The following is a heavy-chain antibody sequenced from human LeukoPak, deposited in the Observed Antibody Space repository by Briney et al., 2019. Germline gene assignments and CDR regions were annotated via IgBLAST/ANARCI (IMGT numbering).Heavy chain of an antibody. Sequence: ASVKVSCKASGYTFTSYGISWVRQAPGQGLEWMGWISAYNGNTNYAQKLQGRVTMTTDTSTSTAYMELRSLRSDDTAVYYCARDKVDSSSWYIIKGSYYYYVDVWGKGTTVTISS. J-gene: IGHJ6*03. CDR1: GYTFTSYG. D-gene: IGHD6-13*01. CDR3: ARDKVDSSSWYIIKGSYYYYVDV. V-gene: IGHV1-18*01. CDR2: ISAYNGNT.